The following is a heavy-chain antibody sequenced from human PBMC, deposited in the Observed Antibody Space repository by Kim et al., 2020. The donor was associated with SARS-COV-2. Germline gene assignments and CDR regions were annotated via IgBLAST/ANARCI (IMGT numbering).Heavy chain of an antibody. CDR1: AFTVSSNY. CDR2: IYSGGST. V-gene: IGHV3-53*01. D-gene: IGHD3-16*01. Sequence: GGSLRLSCAASAFTVSSNYMSWVRQAPGKGLEWVSVIYSGGSTYYADSVKGRFTISRDNSKNTLYLQMNSLRAEDTAVYYCARGDADSPYGMDVWGQGTTVTVSS. CDR3: ARGDADSPYGMDV. J-gene: IGHJ6*02.